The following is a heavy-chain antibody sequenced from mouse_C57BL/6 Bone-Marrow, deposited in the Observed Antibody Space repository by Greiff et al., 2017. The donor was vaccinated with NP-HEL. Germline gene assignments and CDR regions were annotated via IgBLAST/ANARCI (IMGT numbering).Heavy chain of an antibody. CDR1: GFNIKDYY. V-gene: IGHV14-2*01. Sequence: EVHLVESGAELVKPGASVKLSCTASGFNIKDYYMHWVKQRTEQGLEWIGRIDPEDGETKYAPKFQGKATITADTSSNTAYLQLSSLTSEDTAVYYCASPTMVKRWYFDVWGTGPTVTVSS. J-gene: IGHJ1*03. D-gene: IGHD2-2*01. CDR3: ASPTMVKRWYFDV. CDR2: IDPEDGET.